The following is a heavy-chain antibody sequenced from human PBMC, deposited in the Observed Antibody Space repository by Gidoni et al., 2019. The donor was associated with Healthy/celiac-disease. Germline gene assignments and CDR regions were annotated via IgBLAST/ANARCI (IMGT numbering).Heavy chain of an antibody. V-gene: IGHV3-48*03. CDR1: GFTFSSYE. D-gene: IGHD2-21*02. CDR3: ARDFSWMTAIRFGGMDV. Sequence: EVQLVESGGGLVQPGGSLRLSCAASGFTFSSYEMNWVRQAPGNGMEWVSYISSSGSTIYYADSVKGRFTISRDNAKNSLYLQMNSLRAEDTAVYYCARDFSWMTAIRFGGMDVWGQGTTVTVSS. J-gene: IGHJ6*02. CDR2: ISSSGSTI.